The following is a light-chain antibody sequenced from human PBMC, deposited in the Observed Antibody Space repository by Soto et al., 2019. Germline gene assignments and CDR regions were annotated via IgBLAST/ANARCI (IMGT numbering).Light chain of an antibody. CDR1: SSDVGSYNR. Sequence: QSALTQPPSISGSPGQAVSISCTGTSSDVGSYNRVSWYQQPPGTAPKLMIYEVSNRPSGVPDRFSGSKSGNTASLTISGLQAEDEADYYCSSYTSTRTFVFGTGTQVTVL. J-gene: IGLJ1*01. CDR3: SSYTSTRTFV. CDR2: EVS. V-gene: IGLV2-18*02.